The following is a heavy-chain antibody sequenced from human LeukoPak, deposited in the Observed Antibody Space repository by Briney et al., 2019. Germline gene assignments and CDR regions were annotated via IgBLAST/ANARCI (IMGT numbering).Heavy chain of an antibody. Sequence: GGSLRLSCAASRFTFSSYAMPWVRQAPGKGLEWVAVISYDGSNKYYADSVKGRFTISRDNSKNTLYLQMNSLRAEDTAVYYCASTDGGSDYYFDYWGQGTLVTVSS. CDR2: ISYDGSNK. V-gene: IGHV3-30-3*01. CDR3: ASTDGGSDYYFDY. J-gene: IGHJ4*02. D-gene: IGHD2-15*01. CDR1: RFTFSSYA.